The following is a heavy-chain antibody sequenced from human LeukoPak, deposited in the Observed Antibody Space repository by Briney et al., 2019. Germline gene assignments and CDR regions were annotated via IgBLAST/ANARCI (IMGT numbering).Heavy chain of an antibody. D-gene: IGHD2-15*01. CDR2: IRYDGSNK. J-gene: IGHJ4*02. CDR1: GFTFSSYG. Sequence: GGSLRLSCAASGFTFSSYGMHWVRQAPGKGLEWVAFIRYDGSNKYYADSVKGRFTISRDNSKNTLYLQMSSLRAEDTAVYYCAKDGGYCSGGSCPEIDYWGQGTLVTVSS. CDR3: AKDGGYCSGGSCPEIDY. V-gene: IGHV3-30*02.